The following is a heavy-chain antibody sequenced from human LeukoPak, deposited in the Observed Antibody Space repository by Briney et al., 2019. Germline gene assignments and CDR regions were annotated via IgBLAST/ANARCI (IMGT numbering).Heavy chain of an antibody. Sequence: KPGGSLRLSCAPSGFTFSDYYMTWIRQAPGKGLEWVSYISSSSSSTGYADSVKGRFTISRDNAKNSLYLQMKSLRAEDTAVYYCARDFPQSPDAFDIWGQGTMVTVSS. J-gene: IGHJ3*02. V-gene: IGHV3-11*05. CDR1: GFTFSDYY. CDR2: ISSSSSST. CDR3: ARDFPQSPDAFDI.